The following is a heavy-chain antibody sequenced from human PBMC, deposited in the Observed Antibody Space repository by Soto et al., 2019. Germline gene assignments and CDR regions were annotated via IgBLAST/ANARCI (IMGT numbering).Heavy chain of an antibody. CDR1: GYIFTSYY. CDR2: INPSSGSP. CDR3: ARDLGGDWFDP. V-gene: IGHV1-46*01. Sequence: GASVKVSCKASGYIFTSYYIHWVRQAPGQGLELMGTINPSSGSPDHAQKFQGRVTMTRDTSTATVYMELSSLRSQDTAVYYCARDLGGDWFDPWGQGTLVT. J-gene: IGHJ5*02. D-gene: IGHD3-16*01.